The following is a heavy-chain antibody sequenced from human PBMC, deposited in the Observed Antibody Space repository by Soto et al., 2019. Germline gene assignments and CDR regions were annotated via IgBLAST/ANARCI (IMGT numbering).Heavy chain of an antibody. CDR1: GGSFSGYY. V-gene: IGHV4-34*01. D-gene: IGHD2-15*01. CDR2: VNHSGST. CDR3: ARGPYCSGGSCLNWFDP. Sequence: PSETLSLTCAVHGGSFSGYYWTWIRQPPGKWLAWIGEVNHSGSTNYNPSLKSRVTISVDTSKNQFSLRLSSVTAADTAVYYCARGPYCSGGSCLNWFDPWGPGXLVPVYS. J-gene: IGHJ5*02.